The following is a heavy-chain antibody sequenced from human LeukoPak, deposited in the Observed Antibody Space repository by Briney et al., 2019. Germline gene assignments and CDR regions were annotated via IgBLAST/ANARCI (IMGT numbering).Heavy chain of an antibody. CDR1: GFTFRSYA. Sequence: PGRSLRLSCAASGFTFRSYAMHWVRQAPGKGLEWVAVISYDGSNKYYADSAEGRFTISRDNSKNTLYLQMNTLRTEDTAVYYCAREKYCTPTDCLHGRFYFNSWGQGTLVTVPS. J-gene: IGHJ4*02. CDR3: AREKYCTPTDCLHGRFYFNS. CDR2: ISYDGSNK. D-gene: IGHD2-8*01. V-gene: IGHV3-30-3*01.